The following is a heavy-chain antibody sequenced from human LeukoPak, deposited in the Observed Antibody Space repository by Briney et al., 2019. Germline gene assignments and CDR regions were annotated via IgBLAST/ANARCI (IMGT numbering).Heavy chain of an antibody. CDR1: GFTFSSYG. D-gene: IGHD6-19*01. V-gene: IGHV4-34*01. CDR2: INHSGST. Sequence: GTLRLSCAASGFTFSSYGMSWVRQPPGKGLEWIGEINHSGSTNYNPSLKSRVTISVDTSKNQFSLKLSSVTAADTAVYYCARGGKQWLALRGWFDYWGQGTLVTVSS. J-gene: IGHJ4*02. CDR3: ARGGKQWLALRGWFDY.